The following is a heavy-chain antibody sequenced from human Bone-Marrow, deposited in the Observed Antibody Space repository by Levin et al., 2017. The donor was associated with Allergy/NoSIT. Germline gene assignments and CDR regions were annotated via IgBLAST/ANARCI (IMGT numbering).Heavy chain of an antibody. D-gene: IGHD4-17*01. CDR1: GGSISISSYY. CDR2: IYYTGHT. J-gene: IGHJ4*02. CDR3: ARVGAFDGYGDYEYYFAF. V-gene: IGHV4-39*07. Sequence: PSETLSLTCTVSGGSISISSYYWGWIRQPPGKALEWIGSIYYTGHTSYNPSLESRVTMSVDTSKNQFSLRLTSVTAADTALYYCARVGAFDGYGDYEYYFAFWGQGTPVTVSS.